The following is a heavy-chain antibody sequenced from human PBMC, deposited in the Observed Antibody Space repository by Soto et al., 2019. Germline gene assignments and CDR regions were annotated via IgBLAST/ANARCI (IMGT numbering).Heavy chain of an antibody. CDR3: ARDSPPVDY. V-gene: IGHV1-18*01. J-gene: IGHJ4*02. CDR1: GYTFNSYG. Sequence: ASVKVSCKASGYTFNSYGISWVRQAPGQGLEWMGWISAYNGNKKYAQKLQGRVTMTTDTSTSTAYMELRSLRPDDTAVYYCARDSPPVDYWGQGTLVTVSS. CDR2: ISAYNGNK.